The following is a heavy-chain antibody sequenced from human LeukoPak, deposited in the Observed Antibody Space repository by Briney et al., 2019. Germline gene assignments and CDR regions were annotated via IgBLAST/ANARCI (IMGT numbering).Heavy chain of an antibody. D-gene: IGHD3-22*01. J-gene: IGHJ3*02. CDR2: ISWNSGSI. CDR1: GFTFDDYA. V-gene: IGHV3-9*01. CDR3: AKDYYYDSSGYYDAFDI. Sequence: GGSLRLSCAASGFTFDDYAMHWVRQAPGKGLEWVSGISWNSGSIGYADSVKGRFTISRDNAKNSLYLQMNSLRAEDTALYYCAKDYYYDSSGYYDAFDIWGQGTMATVSS.